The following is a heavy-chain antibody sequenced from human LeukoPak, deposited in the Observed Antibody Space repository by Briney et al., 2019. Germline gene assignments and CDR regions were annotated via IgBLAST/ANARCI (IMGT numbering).Heavy chain of an antibody. Sequence: SETLSLTCTVSGYSISSGYYWGWIRPPPGKGLEWIGSIYHSESTYYNPSLKSRVTISVDTSKNQFSLKLSSVTAADTAVYYCARIHDYGDYGSYYWGQGTLVTVSS. D-gene: IGHD4-17*01. CDR3: ARIHDYGDYGSYY. CDR2: IYHSEST. CDR1: GYSISSGYY. V-gene: IGHV4-38-2*02. J-gene: IGHJ4*02.